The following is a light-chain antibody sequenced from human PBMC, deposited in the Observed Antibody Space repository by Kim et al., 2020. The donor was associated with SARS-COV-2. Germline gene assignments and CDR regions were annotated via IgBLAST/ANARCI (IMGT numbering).Light chain of an antibody. CDR1: QTVYSSY. CDR3: QQYANSLT. V-gene: IGKV3-20*01. Sequence: LSPGESATLSCRASQTVYSSYLAWYQQKPGQSPRLLIHGASSRATGIPDRFSGSGSGTDFTLTISRLQPEDFAVYYCQQYANSLTFGGGTKVDIK. CDR2: GAS. J-gene: IGKJ4*01.